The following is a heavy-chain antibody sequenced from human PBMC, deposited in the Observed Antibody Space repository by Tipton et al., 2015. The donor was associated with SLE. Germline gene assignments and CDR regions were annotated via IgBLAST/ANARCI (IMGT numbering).Heavy chain of an antibody. D-gene: IGHD4-17*01. Sequence: GSLRLSCTVSGGSISSSSYYWGWIRQPPGKGLEWIGSIYYSGSTYYNPSLKSRVTISVDTSKNQFSLKLSSVTAADTAVYYCAREVTVTGGDAFDIWGQGTMVTVSS. J-gene: IGHJ3*02. CDR1: GGSISSSSYY. CDR3: AREVTVTGGDAFDI. CDR2: IYYSGST. V-gene: IGHV4-39*07.